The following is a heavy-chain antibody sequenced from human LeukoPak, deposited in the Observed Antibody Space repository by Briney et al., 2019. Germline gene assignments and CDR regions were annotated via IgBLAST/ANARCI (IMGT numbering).Heavy chain of an antibody. CDR2: INSDGSST. Sequence: PGGSLRLSCAASGFTFSSHYMHWVRQAPGKGLVWVSRINSDGSSTNYADSVKGRFTISRDNAKNTLFLRMNSLRAEDTAVYYCTRDWTARSNAFDIWGQGTMVTVSS. V-gene: IGHV3-74*01. CDR3: TRDWTARSNAFDI. D-gene: IGHD3/OR15-3a*01. J-gene: IGHJ3*02. CDR1: GFTFSSHY.